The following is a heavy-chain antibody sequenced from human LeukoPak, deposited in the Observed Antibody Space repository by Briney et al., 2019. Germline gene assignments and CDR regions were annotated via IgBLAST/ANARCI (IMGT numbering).Heavy chain of an antibody. J-gene: IGHJ4*02. CDR3: AKEGLVAGHPGDGYFDY. CDR2: ISWNSGNI. V-gene: IGHV3-9*01. D-gene: IGHD6-19*01. CDR1: GFNFDDYA. Sequence: GGSLRLSCAASGFNFDDYAMYWVRQAPGKGLEWVSGISWNSGNIGYADSVKGRFTISRDNAKNSLYLQMNSLRTEDTALYYCAKEGLVAGHPGDGYFDYWGQGTLVTVSS.